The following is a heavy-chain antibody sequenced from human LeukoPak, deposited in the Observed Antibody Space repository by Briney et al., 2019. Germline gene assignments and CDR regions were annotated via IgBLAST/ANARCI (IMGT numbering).Heavy chain of an antibody. V-gene: IGHV3-23*01. D-gene: IGHD3-16*02. CDR2: ISSSSSVI. CDR1: GFTFSNHH. CDR3: AKEHDYVWGSYRH. J-gene: IGHJ4*02. Sequence: PGGSLRLSCSASGFTFSNHHMTWVRQAPGKGLEWVSYISSSSSVIYYADSVKGRFTISRDNSKNTLYLQMNSLRAEDTAVYYCAKEHDYVWGSYRHWGQGTLVTVSS.